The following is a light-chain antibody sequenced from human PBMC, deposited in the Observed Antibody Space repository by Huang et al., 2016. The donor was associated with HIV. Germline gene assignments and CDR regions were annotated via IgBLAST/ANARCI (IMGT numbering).Light chain of an antibody. Sequence: DIQMTQSPSTLSASVGDRVAITCRASQSISSWLAWYQQKPGKAPKLLIYKASSLESGVPSIFSGSGSGTEFTLTINSLQPDDFGTYYCQQYNRLLTFGGGTKVEIK. CDR2: KAS. CDR1: QSISSW. J-gene: IGKJ4*01. CDR3: QQYNRLLT. V-gene: IGKV1-5*03.